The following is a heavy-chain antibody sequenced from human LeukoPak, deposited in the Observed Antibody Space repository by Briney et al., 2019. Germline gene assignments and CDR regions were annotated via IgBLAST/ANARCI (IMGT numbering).Heavy chain of an antibody. CDR3: ASGAGWLIDY. CDR2: IDNSGST. Sequence: SETLSLTCSVSGGHLDSVYWKWIRQPPGKGLEWIGYIDNSGSTKYNPSLQSRITMSRDTSKKQFSLKLTSVTAADTAMYYCASGAGWLIDYWGQGTLVSVSS. V-gene: IGHV4-4*08. D-gene: IGHD6-19*01. J-gene: IGHJ4*02. CDR1: GGHLDSVY.